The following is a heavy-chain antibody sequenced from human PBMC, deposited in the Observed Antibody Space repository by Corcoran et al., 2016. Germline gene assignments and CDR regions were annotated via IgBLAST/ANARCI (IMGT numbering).Heavy chain of an antibody. CDR2: IKSKTDGGPT. CDR1: GFTFSNAW. Sequence: EVQLVESGGGLVKPGGSLRLSCAASGFTFSNAWMSWVRQTPGKGLEWVGRIKSKTDGGPTDYAAPVKGRFTISRDDSKNTLYLQMNSLKTEDTAVDYCTTLITMIVVVTGPGDAFDIWGQGTMVTVSS. J-gene: IGHJ3*02. CDR3: TTLITMIVVVTGPGDAFDI. D-gene: IGHD3-22*01. V-gene: IGHV3-15*01.